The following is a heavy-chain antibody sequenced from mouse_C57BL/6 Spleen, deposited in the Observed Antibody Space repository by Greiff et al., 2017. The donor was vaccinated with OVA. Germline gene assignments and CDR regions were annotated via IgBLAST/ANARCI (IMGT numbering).Heavy chain of an antibody. CDR1: GYAFSSSW. Sequence: QVQLQQSGPELVKPGASVKISCKASGYAFSSSWMNWVKQRPGKGLEWIGRIYPGDGDTNYNGKFKGKATLTADKSSSTAYMQLSSLTSEDSAVYFCAREDSYGNYGYAMDYWGQGTSVTVSS. V-gene: IGHV1-82*01. CDR2: IYPGDGDT. J-gene: IGHJ4*01. D-gene: IGHD2-1*01. CDR3: AREDSYGNYGYAMDY.